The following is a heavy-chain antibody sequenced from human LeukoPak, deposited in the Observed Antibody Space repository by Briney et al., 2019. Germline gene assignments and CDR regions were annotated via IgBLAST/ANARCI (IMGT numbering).Heavy chain of an antibody. CDR3: ARAAQLWLFVY. J-gene: IGHJ4*02. CDR2: ISNSGSNI. V-gene: IGHV3-48*03. D-gene: IGHD5-18*01. CDR1: GFTFSSYE. Sequence: GGSLRLSCATSGFTFSSYEMNWVRQAPGKGLEGVSYISNSGSNIYYADSVKGRFTISRDNAKNSLYLQMDSLRAEDTAVYYCARAAQLWLFVYWGQGTLVTVSS.